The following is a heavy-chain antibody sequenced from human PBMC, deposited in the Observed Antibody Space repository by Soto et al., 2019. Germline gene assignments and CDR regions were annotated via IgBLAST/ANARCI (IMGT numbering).Heavy chain of an antibody. Sequence: SETLSLTCAVSGGSISGYYWSWIRQPPGKGLEWIGEIDHSGSTNYNPSLKSRVSISVDTSKNQFSLKLSSVTAADTAVYYCANYFDRADGMDVWGQGTTVTLSS. V-gene: IGHV4-34*01. CDR1: GGSISGYY. J-gene: IGHJ6*02. D-gene: IGHD3-22*01. CDR2: IDHSGST. CDR3: ANYFDRADGMDV.